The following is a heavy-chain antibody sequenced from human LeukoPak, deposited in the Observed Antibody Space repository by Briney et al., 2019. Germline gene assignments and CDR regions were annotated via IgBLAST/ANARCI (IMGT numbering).Heavy chain of an antibody. CDR1: GYSISTGYY. Sequence: SETLSLTCTVSGYSISTGYYWDWIRQPPGKGLEWIGTFYHSGSTYYNPSLKSRVTISVGTSKHQFSLKLSSVTAADTAVYYCAGGDVTFDPWGQGTLVTVSS. V-gene: IGHV4-38-2*02. D-gene: IGHD3-16*01. CDR2: FYHSGST. J-gene: IGHJ5*02. CDR3: AGGDVTFDP.